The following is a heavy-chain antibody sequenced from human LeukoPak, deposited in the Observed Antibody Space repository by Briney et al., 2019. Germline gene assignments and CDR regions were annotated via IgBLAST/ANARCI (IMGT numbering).Heavy chain of an antibody. V-gene: IGHV4-59*01. CDR2: IYYSGST. CDR1: GGSISSYY. Sequence: SETLSLTCTVSGGSISSYYWSWIRQPPGKGLEWIGYIYYSGSTNYNPSLKSRVTISVDTSKNQFSLKLSSVTAADTAVYYCTRVESLTGSLYYYYYYMDVWGKGTTVTVSS. D-gene: IGHD7-27*01. J-gene: IGHJ6*03. CDR3: TRVESLTGSLYYYYYYMDV.